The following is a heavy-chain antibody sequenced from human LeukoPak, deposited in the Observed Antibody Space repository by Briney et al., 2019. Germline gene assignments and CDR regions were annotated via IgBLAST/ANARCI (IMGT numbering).Heavy chain of an antibody. CDR1: GYTFTGYY. CDR3: ARGRGYSYGTYYYMDV. Sequence: ASVTVSCKASGYTFTGYYMHWVRQAPGQGLEWMGWINPNGGGTNYAQKFQGRVTMTRDTSISTAYMELSRLRSDDTAVYYCARGRGYSYGTYYYMDVWGKGTTVTVSS. CDR2: INPNGGGT. V-gene: IGHV1-2*02. J-gene: IGHJ6*03. D-gene: IGHD5-18*01.